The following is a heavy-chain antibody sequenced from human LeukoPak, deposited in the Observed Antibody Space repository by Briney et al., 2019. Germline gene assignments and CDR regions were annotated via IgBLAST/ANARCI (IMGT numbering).Heavy chain of an antibody. CDR3: ANGIDLDSSGYLVY. V-gene: IGHV4-39*07. J-gene: IGHJ4*02. D-gene: IGHD3-22*01. CDR2: IYYSGST. CDR1: GGSISSSSYY. Sequence: SETLSLTCTVSGGSISSSSYYWGWIRQPPGKGLEWIGSIYYSGSTHYNPSLKSRVTISVDTSKNQFSLKLSSVTAADTAVYYCANGIDLDSSGYLVYWGQGTLVTVSS.